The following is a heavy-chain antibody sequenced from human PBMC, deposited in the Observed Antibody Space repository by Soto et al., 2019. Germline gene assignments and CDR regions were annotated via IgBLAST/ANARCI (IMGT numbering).Heavy chain of an antibody. V-gene: IGHV3-30-3*01. Sequence: QVQLVESGGGVVQPGRSLRLSCAASGFTFSSYAMHWVRQAPGKGLEWVAVISYDGSNKYYADSVKGRFTISRDNSKNTLYLQMNSLRAEDTAVYYCARGRPYSSSWYSPFDYWGQGTLVTVSS. J-gene: IGHJ4*02. CDR1: GFTFSSYA. CDR2: ISYDGSNK. D-gene: IGHD6-13*01. CDR3: ARGRPYSSSWYSPFDY.